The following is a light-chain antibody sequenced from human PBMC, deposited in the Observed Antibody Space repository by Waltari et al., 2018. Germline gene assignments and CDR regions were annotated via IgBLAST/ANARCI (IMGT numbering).Light chain of an antibody. CDR3: GTWDSSLSGAV. J-gene: IGLJ7*01. Sequence: QSVLTQPPSVSAAPGQRVTISCSGGRSNIGNNYVSWYRQFPGTAPKLLIYEDTERPSGIAVRFSGSKSGTSATLDITGFQAGDEADYYCGTWDSSLSGAVCGGGTHLTVL. V-gene: IGLV1-51*02. CDR1: RSNIGNNY. CDR2: EDT.